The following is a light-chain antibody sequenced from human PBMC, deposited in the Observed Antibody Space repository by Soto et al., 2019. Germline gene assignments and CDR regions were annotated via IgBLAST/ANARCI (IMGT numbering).Light chain of an antibody. CDR2: DAS. J-gene: IGKJ4*01. V-gene: IGKV3-11*01. CDR3: QHRSNWPLT. Sequence: EIVLTQSPATLSLSPGERATLSCRASLSVSSFLAWYQQNPGQAPRLLIYDASNRATGIPARFSGSGSGTDFTLTISGLEPEDFAVYYCQHRSNWPLTFGGGTKVDIK. CDR1: LSVSSF.